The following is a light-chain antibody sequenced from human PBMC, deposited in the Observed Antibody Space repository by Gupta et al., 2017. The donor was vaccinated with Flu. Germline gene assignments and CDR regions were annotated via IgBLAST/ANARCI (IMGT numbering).Light chain of an antibody. CDR3: QQYYNAPLT. V-gene: IGKV1-33*01. Sequence: PFSLSASVGDTVTITCQATQDINKFLNWYRQKPVKAPKILIFDASNLEIGVPSRFSGGGTGTLFSLTISSLQPEDVATYYCQQYYNAPLTFGGGTKVEI. J-gene: IGKJ4*01. CDR2: DAS. CDR1: QDINKF.